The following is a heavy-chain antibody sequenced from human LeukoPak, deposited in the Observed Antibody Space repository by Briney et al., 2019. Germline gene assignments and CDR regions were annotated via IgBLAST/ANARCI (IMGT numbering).Heavy chain of an antibody. CDR1: GDSVSSNSAA. D-gene: IGHD3-22*01. J-gene: IGHJ4*02. CDR3: ARDALSSGYYRSNYFDY. V-gene: IGHV6-1*01. CDR2: TYYRSKWYN. Sequence: SQTLSLTCAISGDSVSSNSAAWNWIRQSPSRGLEWLGRTYYRSKWYNDYAVSVKSRITINPDTSKNQFSLKLSSVTAADTAVYYCARDALSSGYYRSNYFDYWGQGTLVTVSS.